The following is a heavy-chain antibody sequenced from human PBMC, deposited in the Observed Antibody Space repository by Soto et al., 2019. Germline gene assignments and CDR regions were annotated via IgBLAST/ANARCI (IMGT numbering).Heavy chain of an antibody. CDR2: ISAYNGNT. D-gene: IGHD3-3*01. CDR1: GYTFTSYG. Sequence: GASVKVSCKASGYTFTSYGISWVRQAPGQGLEWKGWISAYNGNTNYAQKLQGRVTMTTDTSTSTAYMELRSLRSDDTAVYYCARHYDFWSGPQATNWFDPWGQGTQVTVSS. J-gene: IGHJ5*02. V-gene: IGHV1-18*01. CDR3: ARHYDFWSGPQATNWFDP.